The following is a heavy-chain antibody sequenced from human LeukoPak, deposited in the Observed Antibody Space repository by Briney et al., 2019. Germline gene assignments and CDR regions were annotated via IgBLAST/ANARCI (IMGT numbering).Heavy chain of an antibody. D-gene: IGHD6-6*01. CDR3: AREPYSSSSDRHEKAFDY. Sequence: GASVKVSCKVSGYTLTELSMHWVRQAPGQGLEWMGQINSNNGGEKYAPKFQGRVTVLRDTSINTIYLDLTSLTSDDTAVYYCAREPYSSSSDRHEKAFDYWGQGTLVTVSS. CDR2: INSNNGGE. CDR1: GYTLTELS. J-gene: IGHJ4*02. V-gene: IGHV1-2*06.